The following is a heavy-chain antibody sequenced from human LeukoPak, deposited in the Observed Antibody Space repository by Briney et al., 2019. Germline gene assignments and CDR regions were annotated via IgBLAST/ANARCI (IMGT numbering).Heavy chain of an antibody. V-gene: IGHV1-46*01. J-gene: IGHJ4*02. CDR1: GYTFTNYY. D-gene: IGHD2-15*01. Sequence: ASVKVSCMASGYTFTNYYMHWVRQAPGQGLEWMGFINPSGGSTSYAQKFQGRVTMTRDTSTSTVYMELSSLTSEDTAVYYCARNAASGLDYWGQGTLVTVSS. CDR3: ARNAASGLDY. CDR2: INPSGGST.